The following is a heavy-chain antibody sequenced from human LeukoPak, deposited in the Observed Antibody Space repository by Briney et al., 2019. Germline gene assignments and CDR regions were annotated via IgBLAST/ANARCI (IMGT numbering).Heavy chain of an antibody. V-gene: IGHV3-53*01. D-gene: IGHD1-26*01. CDR1: GFSFSKVW. J-gene: IGHJ4*02. CDR3: ARERGSGSYYYDY. CDR2: IYSGGST. Sequence: PGGSLRLSCAASGFSFSKVWMSWVRQAPGKGLEWVSVIYSGGSTYYADSVKGRFTISRDNSKNTLYLQMNSLRAEDTAVYYCARERGSGSYYYDYWGQGTLVTVSS.